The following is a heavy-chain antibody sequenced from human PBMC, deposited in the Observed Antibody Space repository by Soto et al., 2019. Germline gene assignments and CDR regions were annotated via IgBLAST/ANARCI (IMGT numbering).Heavy chain of an antibody. V-gene: IGHV4-59*01. CDR3: ARHRDQYDILTGYYVTSYYYYYMDV. CDR1: GGSISSYY. J-gene: IGHJ6*03. Sequence: SETLSLTCTVSGGSISSYYWSWIRQPPGKGLEWIGYIYYSGRTNYNPSLKSRVTISVDTSKNQFSLKLSSVTAADTAVYYCARHRDQYDILTGYYVTSYYYYYMDVWGKGTTVTVSS. CDR2: IYYSGRT. D-gene: IGHD3-9*01.